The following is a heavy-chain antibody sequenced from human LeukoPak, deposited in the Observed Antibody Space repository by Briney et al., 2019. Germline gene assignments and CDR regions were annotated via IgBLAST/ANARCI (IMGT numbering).Heavy chain of an antibody. Sequence: ASVKVSCKASGYTFTGYYMHWVRQAPGQGLEWMGWINPNSGGTNYAQKVQGRVTMTRDTSISTAYMELSRLRSDDTAVYYCARDRSGDWGNWFDPWGQGTLVTVSS. CDR1: GYTFTGYY. CDR3: ARDRSGDWGNWFDP. J-gene: IGHJ5*02. D-gene: IGHD3/OR15-3a*01. V-gene: IGHV1-2*02. CDR2: INPNSGGT.